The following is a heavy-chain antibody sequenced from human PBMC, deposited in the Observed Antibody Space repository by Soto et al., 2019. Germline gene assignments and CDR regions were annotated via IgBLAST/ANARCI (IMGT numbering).Heavy chain of an antibody. D-gene: IGHD4-17*01. CDR2: IYYSGST. CDR3: ATRYGYCFGF. J-gene: IGHJ4*02. Sequence: TLSLTCSGSGGSIISFYGSWIRQPPGKGLEWIGYIYYSGSTNYNPSLKSRVTISVDTSKNQLSLKLSSVTAADTAVYYCATRYGYCFGFSGQGTLVTVSS. CDR1: GGSIISFY. V-gene: IGHV4-59*08.